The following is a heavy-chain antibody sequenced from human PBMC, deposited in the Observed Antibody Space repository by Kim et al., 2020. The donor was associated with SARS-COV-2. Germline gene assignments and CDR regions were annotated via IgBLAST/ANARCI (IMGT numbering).Heavy chain of an antibody. D-gene: IGHD3-22*01. CDR3: VRDPPRDSQPDY. J-gene: IGHJ4*02. V-gene: IGHV3-74*01. Sequence: TYADTVKGRFTITRDNAKNAVYLEMSRPRAEDTAVYYCVRDPPRDSQPDYWGQGTLVTVSS.